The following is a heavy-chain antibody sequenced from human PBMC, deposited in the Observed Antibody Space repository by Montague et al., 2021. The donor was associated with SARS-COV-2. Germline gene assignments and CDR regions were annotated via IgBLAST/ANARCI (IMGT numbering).Heavy chain of an antibody. D-gene: IGHD3-16*01. CDR3: ARGDGLGPYTWYAFDV. V-gene: IGHV6-1*01. CDR2: TYYRSRWYD. Sequence: CAISGDSVSSDNVSWNWIRQSPSRGLEWLGRTYYRSRWYDHYAVSMKSRISIKADTSKNQFSLQLDSVTPEDTAVYYCARGDGLGPYTWYAFDVWGQGTLVTVSS. J-gene: IGHJ3*01. CDR1: GDSVSSDNVS.